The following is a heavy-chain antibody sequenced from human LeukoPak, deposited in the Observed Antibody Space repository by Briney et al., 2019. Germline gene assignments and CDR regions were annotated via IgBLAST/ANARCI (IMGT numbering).Heavy chain of an antibody. J-gene: IGHJ6*03. Sequence: GGSLRPSCADSGFTFDDYGMSWVRQAPGKGLEWVSGINWNGGSTGYADSVKGRFTISRDNAKNSLYLQMNSLRAEGTALYYCAREPGYYMDVWGKGTTVTVSS. CDR3: AREPGYYMDV. CDR1: GFTFDDYG. V-gene: IGHV3-20*04. CDR2: INWNGGST.